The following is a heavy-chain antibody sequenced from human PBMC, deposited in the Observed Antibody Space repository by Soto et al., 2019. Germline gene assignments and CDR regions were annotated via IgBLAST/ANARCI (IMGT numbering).Heavy chain of an antibody. D-gene: IGHD3-16*01. J-gene: IGHJ5*02. CDR2: IYNSGST. V-gene: IGHV4-31*03. Sequence: SEIRSLTCTVSGRSISSDAYYWNWIRQHPGKGLEWIGYIYNSGSTYYNRSLKSRVTISVDTSKSQFSLKLNSVTAADTAVYYCARSPRVDANRLICESWGLGTLVTVS. CDR1: GRSISSDAYY. CDR3: ARSPRVDANRLICES.